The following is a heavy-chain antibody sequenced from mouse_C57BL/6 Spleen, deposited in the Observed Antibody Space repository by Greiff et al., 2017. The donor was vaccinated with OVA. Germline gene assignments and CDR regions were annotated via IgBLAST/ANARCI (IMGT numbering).Heavy chain of an antibody. D-gene: IGHD3-3*01. J-gene: IGHJ1*03. Sequence: EVQGVESGGGLVQPGGSLSLSCAASGFTFTDYYMSWVRQPPGKALEWLGFIRNKANGYTTEYSASVKGRFTISRDNSQSILYLQMNALRAEDSATYYCARYVGGPYWYFDVWGTGTTVTVSS. CDR2: IRNKANGYTT. V-gene: IGHV7-3*01. CDR3: ARYVGGPYWYFDV. CDR1: GFTFTDYY.